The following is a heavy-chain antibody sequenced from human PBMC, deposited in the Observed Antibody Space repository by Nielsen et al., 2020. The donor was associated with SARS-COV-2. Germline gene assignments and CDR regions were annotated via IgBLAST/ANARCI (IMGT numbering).Heavy chain of an antibody. D-gene: IGHD3-22*01. CDR1: GFTFSSYY. J-gene: IGHJ4*02. CDR3: VRVRDDGHYYDTGPFDY. CDR2: INSDGSRS. V-gene: IGHV3-74*01. Sequence: ESLKISCAGSGFTFSSYYMNWVRQAPGKGLMWVSRINSDGSRSAYADAVKGRFTISRDNARDTLSLQMNSLSAEDTAVYYCVRVRDDGHYYDTGPFDYWGQGTLVTVSS.